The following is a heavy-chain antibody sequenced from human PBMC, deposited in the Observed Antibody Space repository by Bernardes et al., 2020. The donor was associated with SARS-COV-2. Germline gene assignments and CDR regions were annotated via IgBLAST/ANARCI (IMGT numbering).Heavy chain of an antibody. Sequence: GGSLRLSCAASGFTFSNYWMSWVRQAPGKGLEWVANIKQDGSDKYYVDSVKGRFTISRDNAKNTLHLQMNSLRAEDTAVYYCARDMYYCDSSGSFVGFDYWGQGTLVTVSS. J-gene: IGHJ4*02. CDR2: IKQDGSDK. CDR3: ARDMYYCDSSGSFVGFDY. D-gene: IGHD3-22*01. CDR1: GFTFSNYW. V-gene: IGHV3-7*01.